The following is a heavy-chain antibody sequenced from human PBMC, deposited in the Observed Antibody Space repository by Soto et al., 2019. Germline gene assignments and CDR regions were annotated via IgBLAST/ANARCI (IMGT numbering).Heavy chain of an antibody. CDR3: AQDTYYYDSSGYYVFDY. CDR1: GSTFSNYG. J-gene: IGHJ4*02. D-gene: IGHD3-22*01. CDR2: ISYDGSNK. V-gene: IGHV3-30*18. Sequence: QVQLVESGGGVVQLGRSLRLSCAASGSTFSNYGIHWVRQAPGKGLEWVAVISYDGSNKNYADSVKGRFTISRDNSKNTVYLQMNSLRAEDTAVYYCAQDTYYYDSSGYYVFDYWGQGTLVTVTS.